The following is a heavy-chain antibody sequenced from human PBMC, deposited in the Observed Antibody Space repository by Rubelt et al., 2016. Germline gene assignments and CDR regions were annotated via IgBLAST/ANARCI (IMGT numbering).Heavy chain of an antibody. D-gene: IGHD6-13*01. CDR3: ARVAAAASLTHYLNY. J-gene: IGHJ4*02. CDR1: GFTFSNYG. CDR2: ISYDGSNE. Sequence: QVQLVESGGGVVQPGRSLRLSCAASGFTFSNYGMHWVRQAPGKGLEWVAVISYDGSNEYYADSVKGRLTISRDNSKNTLHLEMNCLGAEDTAGYDCARVAAAASLTHYLNYWGQGTLVTVSS. V-gene: IGHV3-30*03.